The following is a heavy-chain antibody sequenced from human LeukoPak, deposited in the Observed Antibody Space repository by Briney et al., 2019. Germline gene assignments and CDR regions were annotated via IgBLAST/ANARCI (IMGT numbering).Heavy chain of an antibody. CDR1: GFTFNSYA. CDR3: AKDGGDGHFDY. Sequence: GGSLRLSCAASGFTFNSYALSWVRQAPGKGLEWVSGITGGGGGTYYADSVKGRFTISRDNSKNTLYLQMNSLGAEDTAVYYCAKDGGDGHFDYWGQGTLVTVSS. D-gene: IGHD2-21*01. J-gene: IGHJ4*02. CDR2: ITGGGGGT. V-gene: IGHV3-23*01.